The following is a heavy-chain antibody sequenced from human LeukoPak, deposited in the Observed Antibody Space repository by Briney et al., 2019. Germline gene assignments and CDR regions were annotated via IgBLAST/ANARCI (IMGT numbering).Heavy chain of an antibody. CDR2: ISSSGSTI. V-gene: IGHV3-11*01. D-gene: IGHD3-22*01. CDR3: ARDEGYYDSSGSPFDY. CDR1: GFTFSDYY. J-gene: IGHJ4*02. Sequence: PGGSPRLSCAASGFTFSDYYMSWNRQAPGKGLEWVSYISSSGSTIYYADSVKGRFTISRDNAKNSLYLQMNSLRAEDTAVYYCARDEGYYDSSGSPFDYWGQGTLVTVSS.